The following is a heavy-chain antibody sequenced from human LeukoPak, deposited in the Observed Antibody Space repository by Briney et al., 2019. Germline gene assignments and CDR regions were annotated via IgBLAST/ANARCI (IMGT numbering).Heavy chain of an antibody. D-gene: IGHD1-26*01. CDR1: AFTFSNYA. CDR3: ARDEVGVGATHDY. CDR2: ISYDGSNK. Sequence: GGSLRLSCAASAFTFSNYAMHWVRQVPGKGLEWVAVISYDGSNKYYADSVKGRFTISRDNAKNTLYLQMNSLRAEDTAVYYCARDEVGVGATHDYWGQGTLVTVSS. V-gene: IGHV3-30-3*01. J-gene: IGHJ4*02.